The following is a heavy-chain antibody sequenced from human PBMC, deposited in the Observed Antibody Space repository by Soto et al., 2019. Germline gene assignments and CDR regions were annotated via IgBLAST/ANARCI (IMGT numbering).Heavy chain of an antibody. V-gene: IGHV4-4*02. D-gene: IGHD6-13*01. CDR1: GGSISSTNW. J-gene: IGHJ4*02. Sequence: QVQLQASGPGLVKPSGTLSLTCAVSGGSISSTNWWTWVRQSPGRGLEWIGEIYHSGTTNYRPSLKSRVNIAVDMSTNHLSLTLISVTAADTAVYYCAFPATADFDYWCKGILVTVSS. CDR3: AFPATADFDY. CDR2: IYHSGTT.